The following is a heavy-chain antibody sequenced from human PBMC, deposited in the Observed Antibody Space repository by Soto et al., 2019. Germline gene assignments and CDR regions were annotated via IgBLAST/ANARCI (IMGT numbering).Heavy chain of an antibody. CDR2: ISSSSSYI. CDR1: GFTFSSYS. CDR3: ARDRDCSGGRCYSHWFDP. V-gene: IGHV3-21*01. J-gene: IGHJ5*02. D-gene: IGHD2-15*01. Sequence: GGSLRLSCAASGFTFSSYSMNWVRQAPGKGLEWVSSISSSSSYIYYADSVKGRFTISRDNAKNSLYLQMNSLRAEDTAVYYCARDRDCSGGRCYSHWFDPWGQGTLVTVSS.